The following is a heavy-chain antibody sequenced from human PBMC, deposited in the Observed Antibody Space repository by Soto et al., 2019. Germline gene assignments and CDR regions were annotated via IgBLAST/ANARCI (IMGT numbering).Heavy chain of an antibody. CDR1: GFTFSSYE. Sequence: GGSLRLSCVASGFTFSSYEMNWVRQAPGKGLEWVSYISSDGATIYYADSVKGRFTISRDNAKNSLFLQMNSLKADDTSVYYCAADRRWELLWGQGXLVTVYS. J-gene: IGHJ4*02. CDR3: AADRRWELL. CDR2: ISSDGATI. D-gene: IGHD1-26*01. V-gene: IGHV3-48*03.